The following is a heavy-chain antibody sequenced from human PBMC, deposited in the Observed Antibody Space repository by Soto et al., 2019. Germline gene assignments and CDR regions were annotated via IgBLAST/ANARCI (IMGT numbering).Heavy chain of an antibody. D-gene: IGHD2-8*01. Sequence: SETLSLTCTVSGGSISTGGYYWSWIRQHPGKGLEWIGYIYSSGVTYYDPSLKSRVTMSVDMSRNQFSLRLSSVTAADTALYYCATNPNGLYYFDYWGQGALVTVSS. CDR1: GGSISTGGYY. CDR3: ATNPNGLYYFDY. V-gene: IGHV4-31*03. CDR2: IYSSGVT. J-gene: IGHJ4*02.